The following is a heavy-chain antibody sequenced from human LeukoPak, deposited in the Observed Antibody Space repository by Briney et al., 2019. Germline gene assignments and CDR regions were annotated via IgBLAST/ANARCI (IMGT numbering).Heavy chain of an antibody. CDR1: GFTFSSYA. CDR2: ISDSGVRT. J-gene: IGHJ5*02. D-gene: IGHD6-13*01. CDR3: AEGGSSSWNP. V-gene: IGHV3-23*01. Sequence: GGSLRLSCAASGFTFSSYALSWFRQAPGKGPEWVSAISDSGVRTYYADSVKGRFTISRDNSKNTLYLQMNSLRAEDTAVYYCAEGGSSSWNPWGQGTLVTVSS.